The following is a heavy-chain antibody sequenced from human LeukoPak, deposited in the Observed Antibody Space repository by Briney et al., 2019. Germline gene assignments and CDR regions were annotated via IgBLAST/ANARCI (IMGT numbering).Heavy chain of an antibody. CDR3: ARGSDYYGSGSYRRLVDY. CDR2: IKQDGSEK. V-gene: IGHV3-7*01. CDR1: GFTFSTYW. Sequence: GGSLRLSCAASGFTFSTYWMNWVRQAPGKGLEWVANIKQDGSEKYYVDSVKGRFTISRDNAKNSLYLQMNSLRAEDTAVFYCARGSDYYGSGSYRRLVDYWGQGTLVTVSS. D-gene: IGHD3-10*01. J-gene: IGHJ4*02.